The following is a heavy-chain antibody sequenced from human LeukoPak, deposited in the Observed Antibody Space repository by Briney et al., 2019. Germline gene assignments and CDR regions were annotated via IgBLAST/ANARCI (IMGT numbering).Heavy chain of an antibody. V-gene: IGHV3-53*01. CDR1: GLTVSTNY. D-gene: IGHD5-24*01. CDR2: IYSSGSA. J-gene: IGHJ4*02. Sequence: GGSLRLSCAASGLTVSTNYMSWVRQVPGKGLEWVSLIYSSGSAYYADSVKGRFTISRDHSKNTLYLQMNSLTAEDTAVYYCARTSLRGEGYKVGYFDYWGQGTLVTVPS. CDR3: ARTSLRGEGYKVGYFDY.